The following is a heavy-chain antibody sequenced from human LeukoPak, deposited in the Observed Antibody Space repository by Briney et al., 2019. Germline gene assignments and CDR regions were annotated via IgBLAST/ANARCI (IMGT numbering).Heavy chain of an antibody. CDR3: LPWDLQGY. V-gene: IGHV3-48*03. CDR2: ISGSGSIT. D-gene: IGHD1-26*01. Sequence: PGRSLRLSCAASGFTFSSYDMNWVRQAPGKGLEWVSCISGSGSITYYADSVKGRFTVSRDNAKNSLYLQMNSLRAEDTAVYYCLPWDLQGYWGQGTLVIVSS. CDR1: GFTFSSYD. J-gene: IGHJ4*02.